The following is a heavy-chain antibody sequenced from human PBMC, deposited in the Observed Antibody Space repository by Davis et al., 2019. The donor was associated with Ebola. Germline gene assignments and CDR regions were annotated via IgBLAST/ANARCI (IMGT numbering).Heavy chain of an antibody. V-gene: IGHV3-43*01. D-gene: IGHD2-21*01. Sequence: GESLKISCAGSGFRFDEYAMLWVRQAPGKGLEWISLITWDDDITYADSVKGRFTISRDNNKKFLYLQMSSLRTEDTAVYYCVVVLDCGGDCFSIDHWGQGTQVTVS. CDR3: VVVLDCGGDCFSIDH. CDR1: GFRFDEYA. CDR2: ITWDDDIT. J-gene: IGHJ4*02.